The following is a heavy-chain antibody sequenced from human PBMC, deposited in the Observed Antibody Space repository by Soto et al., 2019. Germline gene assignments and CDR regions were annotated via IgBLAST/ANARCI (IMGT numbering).Heavy chain of an antibody. Sequence: SGPTLVNPTQTLTLTCTFSGFSLSTSGMCVSWIRQPPGKALEWLARIDWDDDKYYSTSLKTRLTISKDTSKNQVVLTMTNMDPVDTATYYCARTTGATHYYYYGMDVWGQGTTVTVS. CDR1: GFSLSTSGMC. D-gene: IGHD1-26*01. V-gene: IGHV2-70*11. CDR2: IDWDDDK. CDR3: ARTTGATHYYYYGMDV. J-gene: IGHJ6*02.